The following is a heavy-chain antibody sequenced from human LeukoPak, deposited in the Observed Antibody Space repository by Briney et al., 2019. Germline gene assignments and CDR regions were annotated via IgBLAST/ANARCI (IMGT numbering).Heavy chain of an antibody. CDR3: ARELDYGGNSYSWYFDL. CDR2: INHSGST. V-gene: IGHV4-34*01. CDR1: GGSFSGYY. D-gene: IGHD4-23*01. J-gene: IGHJ2*01. Sequence: SETLSLTCAVYGGSFSGYYWSWIRQPPGKGLEWIGEINHSGSTNYNPSLKSRVTISVDTSKNQFSLKLSSVTAADTAVYYCARELDYGGNSYSWYFDLWGRGTLVTVSS.